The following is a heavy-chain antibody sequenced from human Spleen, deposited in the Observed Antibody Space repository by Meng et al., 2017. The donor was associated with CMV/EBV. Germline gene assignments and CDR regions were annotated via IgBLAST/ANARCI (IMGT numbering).Heavy chain of an antibody. D-gene: IGHD1-26*01. CDR3: AWEGSYSGSRYHYGMEV. CDR2: ISYIGST. V-gene: IGHV4-61*01. Sequence: SETLSLTCTVSGGSVSSGSYYWSWLRQPPGKGLEWIGYISYIGSTNYNPSLKSRVTISVDTSKNQFSLKLSSVTAADTAVYYCAWEGSYSGSRYHYGMEVWGQGTTVTVSS. J-gene: IGHJ6*02. CDR1: GGSVSSGSYY.